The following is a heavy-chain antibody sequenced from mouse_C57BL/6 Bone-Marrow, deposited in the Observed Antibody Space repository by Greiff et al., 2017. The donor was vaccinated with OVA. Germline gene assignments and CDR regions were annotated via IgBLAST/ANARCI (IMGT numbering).Heavy chain of an antibody. D-gene: IGHD4-1*01. V-gene: IGHV10-1*01. CDR1: GFSFNTYA. CDR2: IRSKSNNYAT. CDR3: VSSNWAQFAY. Sequence: EVKLEESGGGLVQPKGSLKLSCAASGFSFNTYAMNWVRQAPGKGLEWVARIRSKSNNYATYYADSVKDRFTISRDDSESMLYLQMNNLKTEDTAMYYCVSSNWAQFAYWGQGTLVTVSA. J-gene: IGHJ3*01.